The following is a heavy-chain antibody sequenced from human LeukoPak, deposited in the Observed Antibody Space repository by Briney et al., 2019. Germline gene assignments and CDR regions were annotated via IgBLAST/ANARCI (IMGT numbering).Heavy chain of an antibody. CDR3: ARYPSRYCTSTSCYLVH. CDR2: IWFDGRNK. D-gene: IGHD2-2*01. Sequence: GRSLRLSCAASGFTFSTYNMHWVRQAPGKALEWVAVIWFDGRNKYYADSVQGRFTISRDYSENTLYLQMHSLRAEDTAVYYCARYPSRYCTSTSCYLVHWGQGALVTVSS. J-gene: IGHJ5*02. V-gene: IGHV3-33*01. CDR1: GFTFSTYN.